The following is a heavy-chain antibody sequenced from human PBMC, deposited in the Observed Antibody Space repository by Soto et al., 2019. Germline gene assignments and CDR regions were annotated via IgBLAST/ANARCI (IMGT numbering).Heavy chain of an antibody. V-gene: IGHV3-21*01. CDR1: GFTFSSYS. J-gene: IGHJ4*02. D-gene: IGHD3-16*01. CDR3: ARHRLGELLFLDY. Sequence: GSLRISCAASGFTFSSYSMNWVRQAPGKGLEWVSSISSSSSYIYYADSVKGRFTISRDNAKNSLYLQMNSLRAEDTAVYYCARHRLGELLFLDYWGQGTLVTVSS. CDR2: ISSSSSYI.